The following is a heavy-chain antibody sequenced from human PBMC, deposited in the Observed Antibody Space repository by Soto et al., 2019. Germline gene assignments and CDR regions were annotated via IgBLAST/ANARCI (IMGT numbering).Heavy chain of an antibody. Sequence: QVQLVQSGAEVKKPGASVKVSCKASGYTFTSYDINWVRQATGQGLEWMGWMNPNSGNTGYAQKFQGRVTMTRNTSISTAYMELSSLRSEDTAVYYYARDVPVYYGILTGGAFDIWGQGTMVTVSS. J-gene: IGHJ3*02. D-gene: IGHD3-9*01. CDR1: GYTFTSYD. V-gene: IGHV1-8*01. CDR3: ARDVPVYYGILTGGAFDI. CDR2: MNPNSGNT.